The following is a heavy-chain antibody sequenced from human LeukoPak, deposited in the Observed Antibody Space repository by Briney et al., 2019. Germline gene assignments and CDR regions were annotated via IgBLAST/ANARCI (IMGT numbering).Heavy chain of an antibody. CDR3: ARDHNYGDYYYYGRVV. CDR2: IIPILGIA. CDR1: GGTFSSYA. V-gene: IGHV1-69*04. J-gene: IGHJ6*02. D-gene: IGHD4-17*01. Sequence: SVKVSCKASGGTFSSYAISWVRQAPGQGLEWLGRIIPILGIATYAQKFQGRVTITADKSTSTAYMELSSLRSEDTAVYYCARDHNYGDYYYYGRVVWGQGTTVTVSS.